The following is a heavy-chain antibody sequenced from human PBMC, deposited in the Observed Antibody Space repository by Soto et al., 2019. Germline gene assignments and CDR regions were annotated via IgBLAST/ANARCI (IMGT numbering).Heavy chain of an antibody. CDR2: ISGSGDST. D-gene: IGHD5-12*01. Sequence: GGSLRLPCAASGFTFSTYAMIWVRQAPGKGLEWVSAISGSGDSTYYADSVKGRFTISRDNSKNTLYLQMSSLRAEDTAIYYCAKDSFINLRGYDSYWGQGTLVTVSS. V-gene: IGHV3-23*01. J-gene: IGHJ4*02. CDR3: AKDSFINLRGYDSY. CDR1: GFTFSTYA.